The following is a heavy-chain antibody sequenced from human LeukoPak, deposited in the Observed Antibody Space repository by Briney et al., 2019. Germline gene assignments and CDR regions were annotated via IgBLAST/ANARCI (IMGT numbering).Heavy chain of an antibody. D-gene: IGHD5-24*01. V-gene: IGHV3-23*01. CDR2: LSGSGDDT. CDR3: AVQRGGDGYNTFDY. Sequence: GGSLRLSCAAPGFPFSSYAMGWVRQAPGKGLEWVSGLSGSGDDTDYADSVKGRFTISRDNSKNTVYLQMNSLRAEDTAVYYCAVQRGGDGYNTFDYWGQGTLVTVSS. J-gene: IGHJ4*02. CDR1: GFPFSSYA.